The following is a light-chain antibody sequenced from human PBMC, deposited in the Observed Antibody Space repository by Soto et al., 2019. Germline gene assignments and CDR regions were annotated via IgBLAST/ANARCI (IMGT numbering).Light chain of an antibody. J-gene: IGKJ5*01. V-gene: IGKV3-11*01. Sequence: EIVLTQSPATLSLSPGERATLSCRASQSVSSYLAWYQQKPGQAPRLLIYDASNRATGIPARFSGSGSGTEFTLTISSLDPEDFAVYHCQQRSNWITFGQGTRLEIK. CDR1: QSVSSY. CDR2: DAS. CDR3: QQRSNWIT.